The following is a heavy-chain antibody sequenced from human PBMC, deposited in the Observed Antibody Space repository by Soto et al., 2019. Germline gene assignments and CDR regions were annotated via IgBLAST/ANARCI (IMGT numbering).Heavy chain of an antibody. CDR1: GFTFSSYA. J-gene: IGHJ4*02. CDR3: APHLWFGELYY. Sequence: EVQLLESGGGLVQPGGSLSLSCAASGFTFSSYAMSWVRQAPGKGLEWVSAISGSGGSTYYAASVKGRFTISRDNSKNALYLQMNSLRAEDTAVYYCAPHLWFGELYYWGQGTLVTVSS. CDR2: ISGSGGST. D-gene: IGHD3-10*01. V-gene: IGHV3-23*01.